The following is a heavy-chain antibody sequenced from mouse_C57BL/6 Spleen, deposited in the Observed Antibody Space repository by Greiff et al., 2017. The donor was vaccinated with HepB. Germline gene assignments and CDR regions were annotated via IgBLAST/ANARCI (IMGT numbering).Heavy chain of an antibody. Sequence: VKLQQPGAELVMPGASVKLSCKASGYTFTSYWMHWVKQRPGQGLEWIGEIDPSDSYTNYNQKFKGKSTLTVDKSSSTAYMQLSSLTSEDSAVYYCARHYYGSRQGYFDVWGTGTTVTVSS. CDR2: IDPSDSYT. J-gene: IGHJ1*03. CDR3: ARHYYGSRQGYFDV. D-gene: IGHD1-1*01. V-gene: IGHV1-69*01. CDR1: GYTFTSYW.